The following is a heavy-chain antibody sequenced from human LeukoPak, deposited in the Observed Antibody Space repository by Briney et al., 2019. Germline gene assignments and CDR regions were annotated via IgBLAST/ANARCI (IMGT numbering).Heavy chain of an antibody. V-gene: IGHV1-2*02. J-gene: IGHJ4*02. CDR1: GYTFTGYY. CDR2: INPNSGDT. CDR3: ARGGSIAAAVAY. Sequence: ASVKVSCKASGYTFTGYYMHWVRQAPGQGLEWMGWINPNSGDTDYAQKFQGRVTMTRDTSISTAYMELSRLRSDDTAVYYCARGGSIAAAVAYWGQGTLVTVSS. D-gene: IGHD6-13*01.